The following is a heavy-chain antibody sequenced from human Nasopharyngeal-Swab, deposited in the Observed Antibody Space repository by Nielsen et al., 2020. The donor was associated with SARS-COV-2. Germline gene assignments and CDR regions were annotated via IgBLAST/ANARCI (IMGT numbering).Heavy chain of an antibody. V-gene: IGHV1-18*01. CDR1: GYTFTSYG. CDR3: SRVGPDIVVVVAAAPDY. D-gene: IGHD2-15*01. CDR2: ISAYNGNT. J-gene: IGHJ4*02. Sequence: ASVKVSCKASGYTFTSYGIRWVRQAPGQGLEWMGWISAYNGNTNYAQKLQGRVTMTTDTSTSTAYMELRSLRSDDTAVYYCSRVGPDIVVVVAAAPDYWGQGTLVTVSS.